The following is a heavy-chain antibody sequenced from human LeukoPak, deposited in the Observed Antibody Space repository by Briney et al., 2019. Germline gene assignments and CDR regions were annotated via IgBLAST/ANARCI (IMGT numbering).Heavy chain of an antibody. Sequence: PSETLSLTCTVSGGSISSSSYYWGWIRQPPGKGLEWIGSIYYSGSTYYNPSLKSRVTISVDTSKNQFSLKLSSVTAADTAVYYCARVSSWIQYYFDYWGQGTLVTVSS. CDR2: IYYSGST. D-gene: IGHD6-13*01. CDR3: ARVSSWIQYYFDY. V-gene: IGHV4-39*01. CDR1: GGSISSSSYY. J-gene: IGHJ4*02.